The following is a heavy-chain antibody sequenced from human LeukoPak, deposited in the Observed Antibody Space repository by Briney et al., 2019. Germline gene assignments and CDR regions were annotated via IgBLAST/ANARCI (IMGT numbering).Heavy chain of an antibody. Sequence: GGSLRLSCAASGFTFSSYWMHWVRQTPGKGLEWVSYLSSSSSSIYYADSVKGRFTISRDNAKKSLYLQMNSLRAEDTAVYYCVRIWVINCSGGSCYYFEYWGQGNMVTVSS. CDR1: GFTFSSYW. V-gene: IGHV3-48*01. D-gene: IGHD2-15*01. J-gene: IGHJ4*02. CDR3: VRIWVINCSGGSCYYFEY. CDR2: LSSSSSSI.